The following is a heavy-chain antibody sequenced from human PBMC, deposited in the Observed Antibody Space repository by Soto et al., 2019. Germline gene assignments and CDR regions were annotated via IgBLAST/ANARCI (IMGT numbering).Heavy chain of an antibody. Sequence: PGGSLRLSCAASGFTFSSYAMSWVRQAPGKGLEWVSAISGSGGSTYYADSVKGRFTISRDNSKNTLYLQMNSLRAEDTAVYYCAKDGYCSSTSCYYGDYDAFDIWGQGTMVTVSS. V-gene: IGHV3-23*01. J-gene: IGHJ3*02. CDR1: GFTFSSYA. CDR3: AKDGYCSSTSCYYGDYDAFDI. CDR2: ISGSGGST. D-gene: IGHD2-2*03.